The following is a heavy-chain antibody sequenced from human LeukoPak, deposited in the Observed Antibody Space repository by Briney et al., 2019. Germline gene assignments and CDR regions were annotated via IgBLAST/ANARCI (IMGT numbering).Heavy chain of an antibody. D-gene: IGHD6-6*01. CDR1: GFTFSSYR. Sequence: GGSLRLSCAASGFTFSSYRMNWIRQAPGKGLEWISYISSSGTIHYADSVKGRFTISRDDAKNSLFLQMNSLRGEDTAVYYCASSSSSGAIAFDIWGQGTLVTVSS. CDR2: ISSSGTI. V-gene: IGHV3-48*01. CDR3: ASSSSSGAIAFDI. J-gene: IGHJ3*02.